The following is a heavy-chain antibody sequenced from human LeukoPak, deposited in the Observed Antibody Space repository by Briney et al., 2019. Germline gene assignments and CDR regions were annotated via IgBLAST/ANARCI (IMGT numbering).Heavy chain of an antibody. J-gene: IGHJ4*02. V-gene: IGHV3-48*01. CDR3: ARDSGYSFDY. Sequence: GGSLRLSCAASGFTFSSYSMTWVRQAPGKGLEWVSYISISSSAIYYADSVKGRFTISRDNARNSLYLQMNSLRVEDTAVYYCARDSGYSFDYWGQGTLVTVSS. CDR2: ISISSSAI. D-gene: IGHD3-22*01. CDR1: GFTFSSYS.